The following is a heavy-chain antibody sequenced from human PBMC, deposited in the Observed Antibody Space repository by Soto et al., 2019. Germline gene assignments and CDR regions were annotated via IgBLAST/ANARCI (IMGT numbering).Heavy chain of an antibody. CDR1: GGSISSYY. CDR3: ARLSQQGLATPFDY. CDR2: IYYSGST. D-gene: IGHD6-19*01. V-gene: IGHV4-59*08. J-gene: IGHJ4*02. Sequence: SETLSLTCTVSGGSISSYYWSWIRQPPGKGLEWIGYIYYSGSTNCNPSLKSRVTISVDTSKNQFSLKLSSVTAADTAVYYCARLSQQGLATPFDYCGQGTLVTVSS.